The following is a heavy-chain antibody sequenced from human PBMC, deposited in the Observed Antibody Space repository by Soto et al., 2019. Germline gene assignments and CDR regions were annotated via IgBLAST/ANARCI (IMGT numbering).Heavy chain of an antibody. CDR1: GFTFASYN. CDR2: ISTNSDYI. Sequence: GGSLRLSCASSGFTFASYNMLWVRQAPGEGLEWVASISTNSDYIYHADSVKGRFTVSRDNAKKSLFLEMTTLRDEDTAVYYCARGGSAERRTDGDYYYYYPMDVWGQGTTVTVSS. CDR3: ARGGSAERRTDGDYYYYYPMDV. J-gene: IGHJ6*02. V-gene: IGHV3-21*01. D-gene: IGHD3-16*01.